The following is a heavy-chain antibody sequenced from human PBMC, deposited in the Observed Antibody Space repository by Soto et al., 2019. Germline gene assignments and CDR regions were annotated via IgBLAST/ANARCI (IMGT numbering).Heavy chain of an antibody. CDR3: LKDAPNGPIDH. D-gene: IGHD2-8*01. Sequence: VQVGASGGGLVQPGRSLRLSCAVSGFRFEQYVMHWVRQAPGKGLECVSTVRPTGDTVAYADSVEGRFTVSRDNAKNSLYLPMNSLKCDDTAFSYCLKDAPNGPIDHWGQGTLVTVSS. J-gene: IGHJ4*02. V-gene: IGHV3-9*01. CDR1: GFRFEQYV. CDR2: VRPTGDTV.